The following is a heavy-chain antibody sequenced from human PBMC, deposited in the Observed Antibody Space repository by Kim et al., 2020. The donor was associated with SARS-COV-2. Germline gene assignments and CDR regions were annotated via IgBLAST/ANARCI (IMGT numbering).Heavy chain of an antibody. CDR1: GFTFSSYA. D-gene: IGHD3-16*01. CDR3: LKGGRDGGERLGIFDS. CDR2: ISSNGGST. J-gene: IGHJ4*01. Sequence: GGSLRLSCSASGFTFSSYAMHWVRQPPGKGLEYVSAISSNGGSTYYADSVQGRFTIPRDHSKNTLYLQMSSLRAAATAVYYCLKGGRDGGERLGIFDSWG. V-gene: IGHV3-64D*09.